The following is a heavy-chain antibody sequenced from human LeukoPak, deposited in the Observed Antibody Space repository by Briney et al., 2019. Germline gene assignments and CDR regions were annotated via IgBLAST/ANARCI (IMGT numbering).Heavy chain of an antibody. CDR1: GFTVSSNY. J-gene: IGHJ4*02. D-gene: IGHD6-13*01. Sequence: GGSLRLSCAASGFTVSSNYMSWVRQAPGKGLEWVSAISGSGGSTYYADSVKGRFTISRDNSKNTLYLQMNSLRAEDTAVYYCAKDRYSIWYLTLDYWGQGTLVTVSS. V-gene: IGHV3-23*01. CDR2: ISGSGGST. CDR3: AKDRYSIWYLTLDY.